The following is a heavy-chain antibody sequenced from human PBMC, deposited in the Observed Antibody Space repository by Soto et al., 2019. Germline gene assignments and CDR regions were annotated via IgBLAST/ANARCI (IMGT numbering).Heavy chain of an antibody. J-gene: IGHJ4*02. Sequence: EVQLVESGGDLVRRGGSLRLSCVASGFTFSVYSMNWVRQAPRKGLEWFAYITSDTKTIKYADSVKGRFTISRDNAKNTVYLQMNSLRDEDTAIYCCARSVEGHFDNWAQGTVVTVSS. CDR2: ITSDTKTI. D-gene: IGHD6-19*01. CDR3: ARSVEGHFDN. V-gene: IGHV3-48*02. CDR1: GFTFSVYS.